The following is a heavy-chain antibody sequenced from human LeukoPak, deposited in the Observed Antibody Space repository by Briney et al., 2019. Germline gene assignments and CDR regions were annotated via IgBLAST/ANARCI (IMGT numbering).Heavy chain of an antibody. Sequence: GASVKVSCKASGYTFTSYDINWVRQAPGQGLEWMGWINPNSGGTNYAQKFQGRVTMTRDTSISTAYMELSRLRSDDTAVYYCARVGCSSTSCHRWFDPWGQGTLVTVSS. D-gene: IGHD2-2*01. CDR2: INPNSGGT. CDR3: ARVGCSSTSCHRWFDP. CDR1: GYTFTSYD. V-gene: IGHV1-2*02. J-gene: IGHJ5*02.